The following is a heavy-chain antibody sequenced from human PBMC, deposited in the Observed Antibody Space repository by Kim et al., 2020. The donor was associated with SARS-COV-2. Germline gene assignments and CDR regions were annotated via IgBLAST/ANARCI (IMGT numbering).Heavy chain of an antibody. D-gene: IGHD6-25*01. CDR2: NGNT. J-gene: IGHJ4*02. V-gene: IGHV1-3*01. CDR3: ARGGVPDY. Sequence: NGNTKYSQKFQGRVTITRDTSASTAYMELSSLRSEDTAVYYCARGGVPDYWGQGTLVTVSS.